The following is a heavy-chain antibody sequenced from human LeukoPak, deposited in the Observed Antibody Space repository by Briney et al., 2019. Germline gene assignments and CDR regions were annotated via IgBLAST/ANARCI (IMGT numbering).Heavy chain of an antibody. CDR3: ARDLKYSIQYCSSTSCPNWFDP. CDR1: GGTFSSYA. J-gene: IGHJ5*02. CDR2: IIPIFGTA. V-gene: IGHV1-69*13. D-gene: IGHD2-2*01. Sequence: SVKVSCKASGGTFSSYAISWVRQAPGQGLEWMGGIIPIFGTANYAQKFQGRVTITADESTSTGYMELSSLRSEDTAVYYCARDLKYSIQYCSSTSCPNWFDPWGQGTLVTVSS.